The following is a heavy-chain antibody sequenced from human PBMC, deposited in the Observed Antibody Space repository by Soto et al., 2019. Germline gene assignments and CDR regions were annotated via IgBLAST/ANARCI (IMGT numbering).Heavy chain of an antibody. Sequence: ASVNVSCKSSGYRFTSYYINWVRQATGQGLEWMGWMNPNSGNRGFAQKFQGRVTMTSNTSISTVYMELSSLRSDDTAVYYCARGLNYYDSSGFDYWGQGSLVTVSS. CDR1: GYRFTSYY. CDR2: MNPNSGNR. V-gene: IGHV1-8*01. CDR3: ARGLNYYDSSGFDY. D-gene: IGHD3-22*01. J-gene: IGHJ4*02.